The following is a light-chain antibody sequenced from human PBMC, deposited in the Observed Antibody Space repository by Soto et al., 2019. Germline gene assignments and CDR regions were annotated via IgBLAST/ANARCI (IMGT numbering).Light chain of an antibody. V-gene: IGKV3-20*01. J-gene: IGKJ2*01. CDR1: QSVSSKY. CDR3: QLYGSSPPRYT. Sequence: EIVLTQSPGTLYLSPGERATLSCRASQSVSSKYLAWYQQKRGQAPRLLICAASARATGIPDRFSGSGSGTDFTLTISRLEPEDFAVYFCQLYGSSPPRYTFGQGTKLEIK. CDR2: AAS.